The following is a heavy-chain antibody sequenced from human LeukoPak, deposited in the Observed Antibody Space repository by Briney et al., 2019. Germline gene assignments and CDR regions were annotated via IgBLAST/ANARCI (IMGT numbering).Heavy chain of an antibody. CDR2: IYYSGST. Sequence: SETLSLTCTVSGGSISSYFWSWIRQPPGKGLEWIGHIYYSGSTNYNPSLKSRVTVSVDTSKNQFSLKLSSVTAADTAVYYCARGRRINGMDVWGQGTTVTVSS. V-gene: IGHV4-59*12. D-gene: IGHD1-14*01. CDR1: GGSISSYF. CDR3: ARGRRINGMDV. J-gene: IGHJ6*02.